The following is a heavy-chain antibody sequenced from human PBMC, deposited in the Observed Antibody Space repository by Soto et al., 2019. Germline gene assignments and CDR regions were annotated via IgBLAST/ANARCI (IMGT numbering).Heavy chain of an antibody. Sequence: VGSLRLSCAGSSFNFTSYSLNWVRQAPGKGLEWVSSISATSTYIFYADSVKGRFTISRDNAQNSVSLQMNSLRAEDTALYYCARVPSAAGSMRFDHWGHGTLVTV. D-gene: IGHD3-10*01. CDR1: SFNFTSYS. CDR3: ARVPSAAGSMRFDH. V-gene: IGHV3-21*01. J-gene: IGHJ4*01. CDR2: ISATSTYI.